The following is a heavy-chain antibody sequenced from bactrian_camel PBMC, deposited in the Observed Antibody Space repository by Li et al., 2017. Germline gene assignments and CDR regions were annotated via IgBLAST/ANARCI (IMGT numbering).Heavy chain of an antibody. CDR2: IYTASSKT. CDR1: GYTFNS. V-gene: IGHV3S40*01. J-gene: IGHJ6*01. Sequence: DVQLVESGGGSVQAGGSLRLSCAASGYTFNSMAWFRQPPGKEREGVAVIYTASSKTYYSDAVKGRFTVSHDSAKATVFLQMTSLTTEDTAMYYCAADLHPDDWVGSPVYPKNDFAYWGQGTQVTVS. D-gene: IGHD3*01. CDR3: AADLHPDDWVGSPVYPKNDFAY.